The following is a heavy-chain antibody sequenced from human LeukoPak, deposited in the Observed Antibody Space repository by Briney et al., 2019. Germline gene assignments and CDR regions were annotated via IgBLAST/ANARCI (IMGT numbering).Heavy chain of an antibody. CDR1: GYTFTSYD. J-gene: IGHJ4*02. V-gene: IGHV1-8*03. CDR2: MNPNSGNT. Sequence: ASVKVSCKASGYTFTSYDINWVRQATGQGLEWMGWMNPNSGNTGYAQKFQGRVTITRNTSISTAYMELSSLRSEDTAVYYCARGQAYCSSTSCYSDYFDYWGQGTLVTVPS. D-gene: IGHD2-2*01. CDR3: ARGQAYCSSTSCYSDYFDY.